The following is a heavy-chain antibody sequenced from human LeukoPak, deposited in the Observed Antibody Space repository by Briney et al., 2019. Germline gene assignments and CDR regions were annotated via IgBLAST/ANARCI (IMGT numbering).Heavy chain of an antibody. D-gene: IGHD3-9*01. CDR2: IIPILDRV. CDR3: ARNAYFDWSKGGYYYYGMDV. J-gene: IGHJ6*02. CDR1: GGTFSSYG. Sequence: SVKVSCKASGGTFSSYGINWVRQAPGQGLEWVGRIIPILDRVNDAQKFRGRVTITADKSTSTAYMELSGLTSEDTAVYYCARNAYFDWSKGGYYYYGMDVWGQGTTVTVSS. V-gene: IGHV1-69*04.